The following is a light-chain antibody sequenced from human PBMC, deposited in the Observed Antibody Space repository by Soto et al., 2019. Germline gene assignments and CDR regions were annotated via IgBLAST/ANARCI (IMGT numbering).Light chain of an antibody. J-gene: IGKJ5*01. V-gene: IGKV3-11*01. Sequence: EIVLTQSPATLSLSPGERATLSCRASQSVKWYLNWYQQKPGQAPRLLIYDASKLATGIPARFSGSGSGTDFTLTISTLEPEDFAVYYCQQRDSWPITFGQGTRLEMK. CDR1: QSVKWY. CDR3: QQRDSWPIT. CDR2: DAS.